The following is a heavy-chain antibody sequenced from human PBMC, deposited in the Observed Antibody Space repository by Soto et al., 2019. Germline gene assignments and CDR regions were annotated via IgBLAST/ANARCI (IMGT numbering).Heavy chain of an antibody. D-gene: IGHD6-19*01. V-gene: IGHV3-30*18. CDR2: ISYDGSNK. Sequence: GGSLRLSCAASGFTFSSYGMHWVRQAPGKGLEWVAVISYDGSNKYYADSVKGRFTISRDNSKNTLYLQMNSLRSEDTAVYYCAKDRVAVTGPGQYYYYYGMDVWGQGTTVTVSS. CDR1: GFTFSSYG. CDR3: AKDRVAVTGPGQYYYYYGMDV. J-gene: IGHJ6*02.